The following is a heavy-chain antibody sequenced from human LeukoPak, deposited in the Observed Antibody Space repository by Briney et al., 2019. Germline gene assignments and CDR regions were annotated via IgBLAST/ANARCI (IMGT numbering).Heavy chain of an antibody. CDR3: ARDGSNWSNDYYHGVDV. CDR1: GDSVTTYY. Sequence: PSETLSLTCTVSGDSVTTYYWSWIRQPPGKGLEWLGYIYYSGSATYNPSLRSRVTISVDTSKNQFSLKLSSVTAADTAVYYCARDGSNWSNDYYHGVDVWGQGTTVTVSS. V-gene: IGHV4-59*02. D-gene: IGHD4-11*01. J-gene: IGHJ6*02. CDR2: IYYSGSA.